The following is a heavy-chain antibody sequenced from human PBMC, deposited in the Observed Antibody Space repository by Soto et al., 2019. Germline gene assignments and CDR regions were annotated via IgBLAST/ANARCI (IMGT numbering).Heavy chain of an antibody. Sequence: VQLVESGGGLVQPGGSLRLSCAASGFTFSSYWMSWVRQAPGKGLEWVANIKRDGSEKNYVDSVKGRFTIARDNAKNSLYLQMGSLRAEDTAVYYCARELGLGYWGQGTLVTVSS. D-gene: IGHD7-27*01. CDR1: GFTFSSYW. CDR2: IKRDGSEK. CDR3: ARELGLGY. J-gene: IGHJ4*02. V-gene: IGHV3-7*03.